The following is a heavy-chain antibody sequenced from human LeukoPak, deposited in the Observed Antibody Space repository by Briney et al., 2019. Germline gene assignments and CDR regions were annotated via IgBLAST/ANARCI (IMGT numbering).Heavy chain of an antibody. CDR2: IRSKGYGGTT. V-gene: IGHV3-49*04. J-gene: IGHJ4*02. CDR3: TRDYGWFDY. CDR1: GFTFGAYD. D-gene: IGHD4-17*01. Sequence: GRSLRLSCRGSGFTFGAYDMNWVRQAPGKGLEWVGFIRSKGYGGTTEYAASVKGRFIIARDDYKSIAYLQMNSLETEDTAVYYWTRDYGWFDYWGQGTLVTVSS.